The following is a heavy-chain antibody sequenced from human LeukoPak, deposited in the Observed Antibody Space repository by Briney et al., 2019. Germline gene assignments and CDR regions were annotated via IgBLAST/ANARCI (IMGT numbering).Heavy chain of an antibody. Sequence: GESLKISCKGSGYSFTSYWIGWVRQMPGKGLEGMGIIYPGDSDTRYSPSFQGQVTISADKSISTAYLQWSSLKASDTAMYYCARLHYGSGSSAYFDYWGQGTLVTVSS. V-gene: IGHV5-51*01. CDR2: IYPGDSDT. J-gene: IGHJ4*02. D-gene: IGHD3-10*01. CDR1: GYSFTSYW. CDR3: ARLHYGSGSSAYFDY.